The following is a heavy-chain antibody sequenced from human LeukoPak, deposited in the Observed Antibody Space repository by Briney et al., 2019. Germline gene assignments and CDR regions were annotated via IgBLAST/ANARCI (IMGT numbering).Heavy chain of an antibody. CDR3: ARESGAGAPDRY. CDR2: ISSSSSYI. V-gene: IGHV3-21*01. D-gene: IGHD1-26*01. CDR1: GFTFSSYS. Sequence: PGGSLRLSXAASGFTFSSYSMNWVRQAPGKGLEWVSSISSSSSYIYYADSVKGRFTISRDNAKNSLYLQMNSLRAEDTAVYYCARESGAGAPDRYWGQGTLVTVSS. J-gene: IGHJ4*02.